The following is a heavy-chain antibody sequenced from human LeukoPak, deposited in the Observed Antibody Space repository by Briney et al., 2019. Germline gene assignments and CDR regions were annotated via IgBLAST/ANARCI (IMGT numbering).Heavy chain of an antibody. CDR1: GFTFSSYW. D-gene: IGHD3-10*01. V-gene: IGHV3-74*01. J-gene: IGHJ4*02. Sequence: GGSLRLFCTASGFTFSSYWMHWVRQAPGKGLVWVYRINSDVRSTSYADSVKGRFTISRDNAKNTLYLQMHSLRAEDTAVYYCARGELRSRMGIDYWGQGTRVSVSS. CDR3: ARGELRSRMGIDY. CDR2: INSDVRST.